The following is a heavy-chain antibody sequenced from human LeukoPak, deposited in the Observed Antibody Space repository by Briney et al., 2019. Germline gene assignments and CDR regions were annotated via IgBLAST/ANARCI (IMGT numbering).Heavy chain of an antibody. D-gene: IGHD2-21*01. CDR1: GFTFSSYE. CDR3: ARAEIGVVDY. V-gene: IGHV3-48*03. J-gene: IGHJ4*02. Sequence: GGSLRLSCAACGFTFSSYEMNWVRQAPGKGLEWVSYISSSGSTIYYADSVKGRFTISRDNAKNSLYLQMNSLRAEDTAVYYCARAEIGVVDYWGQGTLVTVSS. CDR2: ISSSGSTI.